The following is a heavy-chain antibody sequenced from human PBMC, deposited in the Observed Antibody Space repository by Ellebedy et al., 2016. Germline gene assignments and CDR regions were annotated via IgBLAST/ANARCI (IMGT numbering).Heavy chain of an antibody. Sequence: ASAKVSCXASGYTFTSYYMHWVRQAPGQGLEWMGIINPSGGSTSYAQKFQGRVTMTRDTSTSTVYMELSSLRSEDTAVYYCARDFEAITGTDQGVDYWGQGTLVTVSS. D-gene: IGHD1/OR15-1a*01. CDR3: ARDFEAITGTDQGVDY. J-gene: IGHJ4*02. V-gene: IGHV1-46*01. CDR2: INPSGGST. CDR1: GYTFTSYY.